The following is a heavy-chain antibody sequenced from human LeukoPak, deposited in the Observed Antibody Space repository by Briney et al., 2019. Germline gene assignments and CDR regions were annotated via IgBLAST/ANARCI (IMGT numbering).Heavy chain of an antibody. CDR3: ARWVVAATPVSLDY. D-gene: IGHD2-15*01. J-gene: IGHJ4*02. CDR2: ISAYNGNT. Sequence: ASVKVSCKASGYTFTSYGISWARQAPGQGLEGMGWISAYNGNTNYAQKLQGRVTMTTNTSTSTAYMELRSLRSDDTAVYYCARWVVAATPVSLDYWGQGTLVTVSS. V-gene: IGHV1-18*04. CDR1: GYTFTSYG.